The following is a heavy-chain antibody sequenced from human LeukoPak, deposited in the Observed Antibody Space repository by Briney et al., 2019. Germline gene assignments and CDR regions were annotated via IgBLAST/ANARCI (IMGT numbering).Heavy chain of an antibody. CDR3: ARLCSGGSCYSLGIGAFDI. D-gene: IGHD2-15*01. CDR1: GGSFSGYY. CDR2: ITHSGST. Sequence: SSETLSLTCAVYGGSFSGYYWSWIRQPPGKGLEWIGEITHSGSTNYNPSLKSRVTISVDTSKNQFSLKLSSVTAADTAVYYCARLCSGGSCYSLGIGAFDIWGQGTMVTVSS. V-gene: IGHV4-34*01. J-gene: IGHJ3*02.